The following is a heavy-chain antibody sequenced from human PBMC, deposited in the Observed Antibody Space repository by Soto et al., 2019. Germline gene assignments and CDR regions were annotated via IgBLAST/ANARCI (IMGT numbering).Heavy chain of an antibody. CDR1: GFTFGRYV. CDR3: AKGPTDGY. Sequence: EVQLLESEGGLVQPGGSLRLSCAASGFTFGRYVMNWVRQAPGKGLEWVSTITNSGDSTYYAGSVKGRFTISRDNSKNILYLQMNSLRAEDTAVYYCAKGPTDGYCGQGTLVTVSS. CDR2: ITNSGDST. V-gene: IGHV3-23*01. J-gene: IGHJ4*02.